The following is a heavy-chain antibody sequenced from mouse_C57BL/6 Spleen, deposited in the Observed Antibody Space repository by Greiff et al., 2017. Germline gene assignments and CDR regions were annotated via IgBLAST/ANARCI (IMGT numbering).Heavy chain of an antibody. V-gene: IGHV1-69*01. CDR1: GYTFTSYW. D-gene: IGHD2-1*01. Sequence: VQLQQPGAELVMPGASVKLSCKASGYTFTSYWMHWVKQRPGQGLEWIGEIDPSYSYTNYNQKFKGKATLTVDKSSSTAYMQLSSLTSEDSAVYCCGRKDYGMGFAYWGQGTLVTVSA. CDR2: IDPSYSYT. CDR3: GRKDYGMGFAY. J-gene: IGHJ3*01.